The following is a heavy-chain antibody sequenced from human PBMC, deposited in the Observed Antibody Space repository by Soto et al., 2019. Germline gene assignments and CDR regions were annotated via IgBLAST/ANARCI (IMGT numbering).Heavy chain of an antibody. CDR2: ISYDGSNK. J-gene: IGHJ6*02. Sequence: GGSLRLSCAASGFTFSSYAMHWVRPAPGKGLEWVAVISYDGSNKYYADSVKGRFTISRDNSKNTLYLQMNSLRAEDTAVYYCARVDVDTAMEIYPYYYGMDVWGPGTTVTV. CDR1: GFTFSSYA. V-gene: IGHV3-30-3*01. CDR3: ARVDVDTAMEIYPYYYGMDV. D-gene: IGHD5-18*01.